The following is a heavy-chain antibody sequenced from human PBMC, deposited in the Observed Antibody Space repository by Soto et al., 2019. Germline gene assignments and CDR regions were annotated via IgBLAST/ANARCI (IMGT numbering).Heavy chain of an antibody. V-gene: IGHV1-18*04. CDR3: ARKQAAAVANNWFDP. CDR1: GYTFTSYG. CDR2: ISAYNGNT. J-gene: IGHJ5*02. Sequence: QVQLVQSGAEVKKPGASVKVSCKASGYTFTSYGISWVRQAPGQGLEWMGWISAYNGNTNYAQKLQGRVTMTTDTSTSTAYMELRSLRYDDTAVYYCARKQAAAVANNWFDPWGQGTLVTVSS. D-gene: IGHD6-13*01.